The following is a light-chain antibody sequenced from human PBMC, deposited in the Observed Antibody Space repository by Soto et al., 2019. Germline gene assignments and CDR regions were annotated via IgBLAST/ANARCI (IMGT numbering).Light chain of an antibody. CDR1: QSISSY. J-gene: IGKJ1*01. CDR2: AAS. CDR3: QQFNNYPRT. Sequence: DIQMTRSPSSLSASVGDRVTITCRASQSISSYLNWYQQKPGKAPKLLIYAASSLQSGVPSRFSGSGYGTDFTLTIRSLQPEDFATYSCQQFNNYPRTFGQGTKVDIK. V-gene: IGKV1-39*01.